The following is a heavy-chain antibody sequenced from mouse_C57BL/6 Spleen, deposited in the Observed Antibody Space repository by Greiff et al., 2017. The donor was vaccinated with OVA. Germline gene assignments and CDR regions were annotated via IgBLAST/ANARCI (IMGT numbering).Heavy chain of an antibody. Sequence: VQLQQSGPGLVKPSQSLSLTCSVTGYSITSGYYWNWIRQFPGNKLEWMGYISYDGSNNYNPSLKNRIAITRDTSKNQFCLEVKSVTTEDTATYDCAREGGYSTYAMDYWGQGTSVTVSS. CDR2: ISYDGSN. CDR1: GYSITSGYY. CDR3: AREGGYSTYAMDY. D-gene: IGHD2-5*01. V-gene: IGHV3-6*01. J-gene: IGHJ4*01.